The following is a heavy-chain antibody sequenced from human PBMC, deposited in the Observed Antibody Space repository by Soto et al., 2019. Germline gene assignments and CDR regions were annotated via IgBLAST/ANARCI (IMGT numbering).Heavy chain of an antibody. CDR3: ARETSSGWAFDY. V-gene: IGHV1-69*13. Sequence: GASVKVSCKASGGTFSSYAISWVRQAPGQGLEWMGGIIPIFGTANYAQKFQGRVTITADESTSTAYMELSSLRYEDTAVYYCARETSSGWAFDYWGQGTLVTVSS. CDR2: IIPIFGTA. J-gene: IGHJ4*02. D-gene: IGHD6-19*01. CDR1: GGTFSSYA.